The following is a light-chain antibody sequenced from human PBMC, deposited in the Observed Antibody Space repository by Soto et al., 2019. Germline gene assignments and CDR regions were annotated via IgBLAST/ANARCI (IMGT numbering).Light chain of an antibody. CDR3: QQRSNWPIT. CDR2: DAS. V-gene: IGKV3-11*01. CDR1: QSVSSY. J-gene: IGKJ5*01. Sequence: EIVFTRSPFALSLSAWERATVSCRASQSVSSYLAWYQQKPGQAPRLLIYDASNRATGIPARFSGSGSGTDFTLTIDNLEPEDFALYYCQQRSNWPITFGQGTRLEIK.